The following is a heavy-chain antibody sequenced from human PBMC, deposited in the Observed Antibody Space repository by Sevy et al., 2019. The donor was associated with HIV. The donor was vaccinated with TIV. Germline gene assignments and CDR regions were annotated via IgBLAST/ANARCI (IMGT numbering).Heavy chain of an antibody. CDR3: ARDRIDDYVWGSYRYNWFDP. Sequence: ASVKVSCKASGYTFTNYDISWVRQAPGQGLEWMGGIIPIFGTANYAQKFQGRVTITADESTSTAYMELSSLRSEDTAVYYCARDRIDDYVWGSYRYNWFDPWGQGTLVTVSS. CDR1: GYTFTNYD. J-gene: IGHJ5*02. V-gene: IGHV1-69*13. D-gene: IGHD3-16*02. CDR2: IIPIFGTA.